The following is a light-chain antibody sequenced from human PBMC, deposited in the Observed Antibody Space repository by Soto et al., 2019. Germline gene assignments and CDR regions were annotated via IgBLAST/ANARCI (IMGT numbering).Light chain of an antibody. V-gene: IGKV1-12*01. Sequence: DIQMTQSPSSVSASVGDRVTITCRASQGLGVWLGWYQQKPGKAPQLLIFGASGLQTGVPSRFSGSGSGTDFTLTSSSLQPEEFATYYCQQAYSFPLTFGGGTKVEIK. CDR1: QGLGVW. CDR3: QQAYSFPLT. J-gene: IGKJ4*01. CDR2: GAS.